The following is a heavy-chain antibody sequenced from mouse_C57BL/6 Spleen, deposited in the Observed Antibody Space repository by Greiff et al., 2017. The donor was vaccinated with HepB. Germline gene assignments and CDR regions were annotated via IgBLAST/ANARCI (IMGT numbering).Heavy chain of an antibody. Sequence: QVQLQQPGAELVRPGSSVKLSCKASGYTFTSYWMHWVKQRPIQGLEWIGNIDPSDSETHYNQKFKDKATLTVDKSSSTAYMQLSSLTSEDSAVYYCAREESYGYFDYWGQGTTLTVSS. V-gene: IGHV1-52*01. CDR3: AREESYGYFDY. J-gene: IGHJ2*01. D-gene: IGHD6-1*02. CDR2: IDPSDSET. CDR1: GYTFTSYW.